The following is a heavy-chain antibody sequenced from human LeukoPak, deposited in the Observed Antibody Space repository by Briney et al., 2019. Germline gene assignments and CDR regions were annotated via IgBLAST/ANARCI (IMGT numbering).Heavy chain of an antibody. J-gene: IGHJ4*02. D-gene: IGHD6-6*01. V-gene: IGHV4-61*02. CDR2: IYTSGST. Sequence: PSQTLSLTCTVSGGSISSGSYCWSWLRQPAGKGLEWIGRIYTSGSTNYNPSLKSRFTMSVDTSKNQFSLKLSSVTAADTAVYYCAKVSYSSSSHLDYWGQGTLVTVSS. CDR1: GGSISSGSYC. CDR3: AKVSYSSSSHLDY.